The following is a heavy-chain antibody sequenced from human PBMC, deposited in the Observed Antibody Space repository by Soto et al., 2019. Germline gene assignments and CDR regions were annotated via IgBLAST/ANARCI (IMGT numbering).Heavy chain of an antibody. CDR2: INPTRGT. J-gene: IGHJ5*02. CDR3: ARGQGGYSYPNWFDP. CDR1: TGSFTGHF. Sequence: SETLSLTCAVNTGSFTGHFWGWIRQPPGKGLEWIGEINPTRGTNYNPSLKSRVAISVDTSKNQFSLKLSSVTAADTAVYYCARGQGGYSYPNWFDPWGQGTLVTVSS. D-gene: IGHD5-18*01. V-gene: IGHV4-34*01.